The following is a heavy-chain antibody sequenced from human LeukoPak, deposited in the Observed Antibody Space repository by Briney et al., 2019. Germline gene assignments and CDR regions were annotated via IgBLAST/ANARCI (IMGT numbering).Heavy chain of an antibody. CDR3: ARDNWGWGYFDY. D-gene: IGHD7-27*01. CDR1: GGSISSYY. Sequence: SETLSLTCTVSGGSISSYYWSWIRQPPGKGLEWIGYIYYSGSTNCNPSLKSRVTISVDTSKNQFSLKLSSVTAADTAVYYCARDNWGWGYFDYWGQGTLVTVSS. J-gene: IGHJ4*02. V-gene: IGHV4-59*01. CDR2: IYYSGST.